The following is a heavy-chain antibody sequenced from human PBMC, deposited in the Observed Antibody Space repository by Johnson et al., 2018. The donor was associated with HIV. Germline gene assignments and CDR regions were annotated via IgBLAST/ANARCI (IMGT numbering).Heavy chain of an antibody. Sequence: QEQLVESGGGVVQPGRSLRLSCAASGFTFSSYAMHWVRQAPGKGLEWVAVISYDGSNKYYADSVKGRFTISRDNSKNSLYLQMNSLRAEDTAVYYCASGPTPGVAARGALGGAFDIWGQGTMVTVSS. J-gene: IGHJ3*02. D-gene: IGHD6-6*01. CDR2: ISYDGSNK. CDR1: GFTFSSYA. CDR3: ASGPTPGVAARGALGGAFDI. V-gene: IGHV3-30*04.